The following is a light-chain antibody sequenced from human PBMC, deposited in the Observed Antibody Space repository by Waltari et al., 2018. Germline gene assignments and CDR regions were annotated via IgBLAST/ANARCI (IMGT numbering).Light chain of an antibody. J-gene: IGLJ2*01. CDR1: SSNIGSNY. Sequence: QSVLTQPPSASGTPGQRVTISCPGSSSNIGSNYVYWYQQLPGTAPKLLIHRNNRRPSGIPDRFSGSKSGTSASLAISGLRSEDEADYYCAAWDDSLSGPVFGGGTKLTVL. CDR3: AAWDDSLSGPV. CDR2: RNN. V-gene: IGLV1-47*01.